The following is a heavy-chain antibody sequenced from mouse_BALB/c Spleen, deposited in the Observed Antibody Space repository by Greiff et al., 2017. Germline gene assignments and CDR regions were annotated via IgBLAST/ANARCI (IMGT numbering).Heavy chain of an antibody. CDR2: ISSGGSYT. CDR3: TRDPEIYDGPAWFAY. CDR1: GFTFSSYT. D-gene: IGHD2-3*01. Sequence: EVHLVESGGGLVKPGGSLKLSCAASGFTFSSYTMSWVRQTPEKRLEWVATISSGGSYTYYPDSVKGRFTISRDNAKNTLYLQMSSLKSEDTAMYYCTRDPEIYDGPAWFAYWGQGTLVTVSA. V-gene: IGHV5-6-4*01. J-gene: IGHJ3*01.